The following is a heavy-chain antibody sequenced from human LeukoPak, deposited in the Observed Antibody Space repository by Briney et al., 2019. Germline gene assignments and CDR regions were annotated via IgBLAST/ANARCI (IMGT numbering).Heavy chain of an antibody. V-gene: IGHV4-30-4*01. Sequence: SETLSLTCTVSGGSISSGDYYWSWIRQPPGTGLEWIGYIYYSGSTYYNPSLKSRVTISVDTSKNQFSLKLSSVTAADTAVYYCARMGVGALHFDYWGQGTLVTVSS. CDR3: ARMGVGALHFDY. CDR2: IYYSGST. CDR1: GGSISSGDYY. J-gene: IGHJ4*02. D-gene: IGHD1-26*01.